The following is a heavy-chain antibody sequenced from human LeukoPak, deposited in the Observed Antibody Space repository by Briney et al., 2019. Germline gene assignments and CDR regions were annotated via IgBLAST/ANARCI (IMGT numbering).Heavy chain of an antibody. D-gene: IGHD6-19*01. CDR3: ARVAVAEYYFDY. CDR1: GYTFTGYY. J-gene: IGHJ4*02. CDR2: INPNSGGT. V-gene: IGHV1-2*02. Sequence: GASVKVSCKASGYTFTGYYMHWVRQAPGQGLEWMGWINPNSGGTNCAQKFQGRVTMTRDTSISTAYMELSRLRSDDTAVYYCARVAVAEYYFDYWGQGTLVTVSS.